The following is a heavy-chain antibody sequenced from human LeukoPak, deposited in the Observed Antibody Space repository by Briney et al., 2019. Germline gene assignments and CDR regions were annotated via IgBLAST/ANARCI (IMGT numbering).Heavy chain of an antibody. CDR1: GFTFSDYY. J-gene: IGHJ4*02. CDR3: ARPKWLLPYYFDY. V-gene: IGHV3-11*04. Sequence: GGSLRHSCAASGFTFSDYYMSWIRQAPGKGLEWVSYISSSGSTIYYADSVKGRFTISRDNAKNSLYLQMNSLRAEDTAVYYCARPKWLLPYYFDYWGQGTLVTVSS. D-gene: IGHD3-22*01. CDR2: ISSSGSTI.